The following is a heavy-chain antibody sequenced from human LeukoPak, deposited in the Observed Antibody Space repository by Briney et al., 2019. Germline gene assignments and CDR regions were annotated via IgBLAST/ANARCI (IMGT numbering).Heavy chain of an antibody. V-gene: IGHV3-21*01. CDR3: ATISGGIAAAGQSWFDP. CDR2: ISSSSSYI. J-gene: IGHJ5*02. Sequence: GGSLRLSCAASGFTFSSYSMNWVRQAPGKGLEWVSSISSSSSYIYYADSVKGRFTISRDNAKTSLYLQMNSLRAEDTAVYYCATISGGIAAAGQSWFDPWGQGTLVTVSS. CDR1: GFTFSSYS. D-gene: IGHD6-13*01.